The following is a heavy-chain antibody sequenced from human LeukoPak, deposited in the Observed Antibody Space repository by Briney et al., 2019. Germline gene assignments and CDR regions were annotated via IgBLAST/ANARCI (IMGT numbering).Heavy chain of an antibody. J-gene: IGHJ3*02. V-gene: IGHV3-23*01. Sequence: PGGPLRLSCAASGFTFSRYVMTWVRQAPGKGLEGVSRISDSGDSTYYADSVRGRFTISRDNSKNTLYLQMNSLRAEDTAVYSCAKGEVYFDIWGQGTTVTVSS. CDR2: ISDSGDST. CDR1: GFTFSRYV. CDR3: AKGEVYFDI.